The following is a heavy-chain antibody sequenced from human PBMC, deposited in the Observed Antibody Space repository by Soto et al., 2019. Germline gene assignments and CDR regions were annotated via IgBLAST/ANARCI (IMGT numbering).Heavy chain of an antibody. D-gene: IGHD3-16*02. V-gene: IGHV3-7*01. CDR1: GFTFSSYW. J-gene: IGHJ4*02. CDR2: IKQDGSEK. CDR3: AINRGDYDYIWGSYRYTPGYYFDY. Sequence: GSLRLSCAASGFTFSSYWMSWVRQAPGKGLEWVANIKQDGSEKYYVDSVKGRFTISRDNAKNSLYLQMNSLRAEDTAVYYCAINRGDYDYIWGSYRYTPGYYFDYWGQGTLVTVSS.